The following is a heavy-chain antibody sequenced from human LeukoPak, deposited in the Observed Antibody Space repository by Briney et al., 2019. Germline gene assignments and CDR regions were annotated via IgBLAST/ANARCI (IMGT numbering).Heavy chain of an antibody. J-gene: IGHJ4*02. CDR1: GYTLTELS. CDR3: ARDLSSTSNWEFDY. V-gene: IGHV1-2*06. D-gene: IGHD7-27*01. Sequence: ASEKVSCKVSGYTLTELSMHWVRQAPGQGLEWMGRLNPNNGYTFYTEEFQGRVTMTTDTSISTAYMELSRLTSDDTALYYCARDLSSTSNWEFDYWGQGTLVTVSS. CDR2: LNPNNGYT.